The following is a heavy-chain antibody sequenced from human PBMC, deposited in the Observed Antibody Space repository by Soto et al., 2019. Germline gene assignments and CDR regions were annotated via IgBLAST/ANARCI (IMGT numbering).Heavy chain of an antibody. V-gene: IGHV1-2*02. J-gene: IGHJ4*02. CDR2: INANSGDT. CDR3: ARGGALDGTSPPFNH. D-gene: IGHD6-19*01. Sequence: QVQLVQSGAEVKKPGASVRVSCKASGYTFSGHYMHWIRQAPGQGPEWLGWINANSGDTDRAPKFQDRLTMTRDTSISTAYMELRRLTSDDTAVYYCARGGALDGTSPPFNHWGQGTLVTVSS. CDR1: GYTFSGHY.